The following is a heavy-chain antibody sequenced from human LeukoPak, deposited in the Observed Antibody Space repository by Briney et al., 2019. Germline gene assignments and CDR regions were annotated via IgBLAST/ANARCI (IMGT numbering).Heavy chain of an antibody. Sequence: GASVKVSCKASGGTFSSYAISWVRQAPGQGLEWMGGIIPIFGTANYAQKFQGRVTMTRNTSISTAYMELSSLRSEDTAVYYCARGFGEPVYYWGQGTLVTVSS. V-gene: IGHV1-69*05. CDR3: ARGFGEPVYY. D-gene: IGHD3-10*01. J-gene: IGHJ4*02. CDR2: IIPIFGTA. CDR1: GGTFSSYA.